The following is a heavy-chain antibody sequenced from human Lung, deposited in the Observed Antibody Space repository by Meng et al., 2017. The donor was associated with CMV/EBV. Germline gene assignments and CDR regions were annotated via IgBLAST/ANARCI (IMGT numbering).Heavy chain of an antibody. D-gene: IGHD2-2*01. J-gene: IGHJ6*02. Sequence: GESXKISCAASGFTVETNYMSWVRQAPGKGLEWVSNIYSAGNTYYADSVKGRFTISRDNSKNTLSLQMNSLRVEDTAVYYCARDLVVPAAIQYYYHNYGMDVWGQGTTVTVPS. CDR2: IYSAGNT. V-gene: IGHV3-66*02. CDR1: GFTVETNY. CDR3: ARDLVVPAAIQYYYHNYGMDV.